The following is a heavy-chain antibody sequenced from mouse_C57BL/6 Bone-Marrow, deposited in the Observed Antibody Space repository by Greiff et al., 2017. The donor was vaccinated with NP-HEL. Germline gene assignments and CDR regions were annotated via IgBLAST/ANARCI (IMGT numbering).Heavy chain of an antibody. CDR3: ARWGIYDEHFDD. D-gene: IGHD2-4*01. CDR1: GYAFTNYL. J-gene: IGHJ2*01. Sequence: QVQLQQSGAELVRPGTSVKVSCKASGYAFTNYLIDWVKQRPGQGLEWIGVINPGSGGTNYNEKFKGKATLTADKSSSTAYMQLSSLTSEDSAVYFWARWGIYDEHFDDWGQGTTLTVSS. CDR2: INPGSGGT. V-gene: IGHV1-54*01.